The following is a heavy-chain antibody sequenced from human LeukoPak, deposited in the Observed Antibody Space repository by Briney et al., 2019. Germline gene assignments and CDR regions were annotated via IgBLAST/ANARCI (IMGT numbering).Heavy chain of an antibody. CDR3: ARKRKGAYDFDY. J-gene: IGHJ4*02. V-gene: IGHV4-4*07. CDR1: GGSTSGYY. CDR2: TYTSGST. D-gene: IGHD3-16*01. Sequence: SETLSLTCTVSGGSTSGYYWSWIRQPPGKGLEWIGRTYTSGSTNYNPSLKSRVTMSVDTSNNQFSLKLSSVTAADTAVYYCARKRKGAYDFDYWGQGTLVTVSS.